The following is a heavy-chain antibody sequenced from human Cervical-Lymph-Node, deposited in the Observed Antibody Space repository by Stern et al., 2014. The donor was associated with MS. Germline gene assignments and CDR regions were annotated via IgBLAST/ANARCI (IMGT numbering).Heavy chain of an antibody. V-gene: IGHV3-23*04. D-gene: IGHD1-1*01. Sequence: EVQLVQSGGGLVQPGGSLRLSCAASGFTFSSYAVSWVRQAPEKGLEWVSSVSGSGVSTYYTDSVKGRFTISRDNSKNTLYLQMSSLRAGDTAIYYCAKDVGRSTTQYYHFYGMDVWGQGTTVTVSS. CDR1: GFTFSSYA. J-gene: IGHJ6*02. CDR2: VSGSGVST. CDR3: AKDVGRSTTQYYHFYGMDV.